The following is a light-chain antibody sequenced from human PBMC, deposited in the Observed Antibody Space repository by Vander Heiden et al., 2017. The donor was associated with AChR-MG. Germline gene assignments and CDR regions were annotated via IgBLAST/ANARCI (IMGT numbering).Light chain of an antibody. Sequence: QSVLTQPPSVSGAPGRRVTISCTGSSSNMGAGYDVHGYQQIPGTAPKLLIYANNNRPSGVPDRFSGSKSGTSASLAITGLQAEDEADYYCQSYDSTLHVVFGGGTKVTVL. J-gene: IGLJ2*01. V-gene: IGLV1-40*01. CDR2: ANN. CDR1: SSNMGAGYD. CDR3: QSYDSTLHVV.